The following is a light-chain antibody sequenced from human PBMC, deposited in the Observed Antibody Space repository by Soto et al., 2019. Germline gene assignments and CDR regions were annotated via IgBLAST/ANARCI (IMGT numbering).Light chain of an antibody. Sequence: DIQMTQSPSTLSASVGDRVTITCRASQSISSWLAWYQQKPGKAPKLLIYKASNLESGVPSRFSGSGSGTEFTLTIRSLQSDDFATYFCQQYNSHWATFGQGTKVEIK. CDR3: QQYNSHWAT. J-gene: IGKJ1*01. CDR1: QSISSW. CDR2: KAS. V-gene: IGKV1-5*03.